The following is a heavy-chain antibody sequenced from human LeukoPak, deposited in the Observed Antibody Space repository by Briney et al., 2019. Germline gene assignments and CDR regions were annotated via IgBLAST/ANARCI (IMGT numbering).Heavy chain of an antibody. CDR1: AFTFSSYT. J-gene: IGHJ4*02. Sequence: GGSLRLSCAASAFTFSSYTINWVRQAPGKGLEWVSSISSTSTYISYADSVKGRFTISRDNAKNSLYLQMNSLRAEDTAVYYCARGGGNFDYWGQGTLVTVSS. V-gene: IGHV3-21*01. D-gene: IGHD2-15*01. CDR2: ISSTSTYI. CDR3: ARGGGNFDY.